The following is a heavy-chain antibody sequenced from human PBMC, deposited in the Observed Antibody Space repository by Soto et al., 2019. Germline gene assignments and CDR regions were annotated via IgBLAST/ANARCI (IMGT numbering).Heavy chain of an antibody. CDR3: ARVERGIWFGEFHFDY. D-gene: IGHD3-10*01. V-gene: IGHV3-21*01. CDR2: ISSSSSYI. Sequence: PGGSLRLSCAASGFTFSSYSMNWVRQAPGKGLEWVSSISSSSSYIYYADSVKGRFTISRDNAKNSLYLQMNSLRAEDTAVYYCARVERGIWFGEFHFDYWGQGTLVTVSS. J-gene: IGHJ4*02. CDR1: GFTFSSYS.